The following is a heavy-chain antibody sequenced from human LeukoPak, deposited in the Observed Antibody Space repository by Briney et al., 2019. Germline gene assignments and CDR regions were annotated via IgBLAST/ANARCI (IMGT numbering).Heavy chain of an antibody. D-gene: IGHD3-10*01. V-gene: IGHV4-39*07. CDR2: IYYSGSA. CDR3: ASDGSAPYYYFDY. J-gene: IGHJ4*02. Sequence: PSETLSLTCTVSGGSISSSSYYWGWIRQPPGKGLEWIGSIYYSGSAYYNPSLKSRVTISVDTSKNQFSLKLSSVTAADTAVYYCASDGSAPYYYFDYWGQGTLVTVSS. CDR1: GGSISSSSYY.